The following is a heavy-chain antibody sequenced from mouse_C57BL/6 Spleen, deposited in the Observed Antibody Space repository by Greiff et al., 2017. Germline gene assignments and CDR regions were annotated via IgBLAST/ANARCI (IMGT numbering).Heavy chain of an antibody. CDR1: GYTFTSYW. J-gene: IGHJ4*01. D-gene: IGHD1-1*01. Sequence: VQLQQPGAELVKPGASVKLSCKASGYTFTSYWMQWVKQRPGQGLEWIGEIDPSDSYTNYNQKFKGKATLTVDTSSSTAYMQLSSLTSEDSAVYYCASYYGSSHAMDYWGQGTSVTVSS. CDR2: IDPSDSYT. CDR3: ASYYGSSHAMDY. V-gene: IGHV1-50*01.